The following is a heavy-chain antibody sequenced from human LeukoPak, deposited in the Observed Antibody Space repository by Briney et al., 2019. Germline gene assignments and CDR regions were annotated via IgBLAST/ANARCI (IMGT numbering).Heavy chain of an antibody. CDR1: GFTFSSHP. CDR2: ISSSSSYT. V-gene: IGHV3-21*05. CDR3: ARVSSIAAAGTYDY. D-gene: IGHD6-13*01. Sequence: VGSLRLSCAASGFTFSSHPMNWVRQAPGKGLEWVSYISSSSSYTNYADSVKGRFTISRDNAKNSLYLQMNSLRAEDTAVYYCARVSSIAAAGTYDYWGQGTLVTVSS. J-gene: IGHJ4*02.